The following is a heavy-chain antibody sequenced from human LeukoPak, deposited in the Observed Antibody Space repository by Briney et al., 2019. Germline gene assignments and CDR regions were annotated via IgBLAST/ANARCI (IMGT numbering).Heavy chain of an antibody. J-gene: IGHJ5*02. D-gene: IGHD1-26*01. CDR2: INPNSGGT. Sequence: ASVKVSCKASGYTFTGYYMHWVRQAPGQGLEWMGWINPNSGGTNYAQKFQGRVTMTRDTAISTAYMELSRLRSDDTAVYYCARDTIVGATYWFDPWGQGTLVTVSS. CDR1: GYTFTGYY. V-gene: IGHV1-2*02. CDR3: ARDTIVGATYWFDP.